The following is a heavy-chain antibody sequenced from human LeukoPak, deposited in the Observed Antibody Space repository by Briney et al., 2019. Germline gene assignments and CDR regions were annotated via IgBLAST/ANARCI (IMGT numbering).Heavy chain of an antibody. CDR3: AKLPCGYYDSSGYYYPPFDY. J-gene: IGHJ4*02. CDR2: ISYDGSNK. V-gene: IGHV3-30*18. Sequence: GGSLRLSCAASGFTFSSYGMHWVRQAPGKGLEWVAVISYDGSNKYYADSVKGRFTISRDNSKNTLYLQMNSLRAEDTAVYYCAKLPCGYYDSSGYYYPPFDYWGQGTLVTVSS. D-gene: IGHD3-22*01. CDR1: GFTFSSYG.